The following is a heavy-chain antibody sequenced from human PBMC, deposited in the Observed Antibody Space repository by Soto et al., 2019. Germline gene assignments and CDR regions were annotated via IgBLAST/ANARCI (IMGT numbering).Heavy chain of an antibody. CDR3: ARSTAGTVDY. D-gene: IGHD6-13*01. Sequence: PSETLSLTCTVSGGSISNNGYYWGWIRRPPGKGLEWVASIYYSGTTLYNPSLKSRVTMSVDTSKSQFSLELSSVTAADTAVYFCARSTAGTVDYWGQGALVTVSS. V-gene: IGHV4-39*01. J-gene: IGHJ4*02. CDR2: IYYSGTT. CDR1: GGSISNNGYY.